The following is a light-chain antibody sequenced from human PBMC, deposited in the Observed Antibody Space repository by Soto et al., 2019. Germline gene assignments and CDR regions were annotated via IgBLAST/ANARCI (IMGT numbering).Light chain of an antibody. V-gene: IGKV1-27*01. Sequence: DSQMTQSPSSLSASVGDRVTITCRASQAINIYLAWYQQKPGKVPKLLIYDASTLRSGVPSRFSGSGSGTEFTLTISSLQPEDVATYYCQRYYSAPWTFGQGTRVEIK. CDR3: QRYYSAPWT. CDR1: QAINIY. J-gene: IGKJ1*01. CDR2: DAS.